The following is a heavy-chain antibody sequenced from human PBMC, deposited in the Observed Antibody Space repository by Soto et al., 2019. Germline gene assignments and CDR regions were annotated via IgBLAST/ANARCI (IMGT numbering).Heavy chain of an antibody. D-gene: IGHD5-12*01. V-gene: IGHV3-23*01. CDR3: AKETPGTYSGYGGFGGAFDI. CDR2: ISGSGGST. J-gene: IGHJ3*02. Sequence: GGSLRLSCAASGFTFSSYAMSWVRQAPGKGLEWVSAISGSGGSTYYADSVKGRFTISRDNSKNTLYLQMNSLRAEDTAVYYCAKETPGTYSGYGGFGGAFDIWGQGTMVTVSS. CDR1: GFTFSSYA.